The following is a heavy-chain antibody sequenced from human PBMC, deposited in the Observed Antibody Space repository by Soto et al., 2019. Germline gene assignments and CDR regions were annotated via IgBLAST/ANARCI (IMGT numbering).Heavy chain of an antibody. CDR2: IIPIFGTA. V-gene: IGHV1-69*01. D-gene: IGHD3-10*01. J-gene: IGHJ6*02. Sequence: QVQLVQSGAEVKKPGSSVKVSCKASGGTFSSYAISWVRQAPGQGLEWMGGIIPIFGTANYAQKFQGRVTITADESTSTAYMGLSSLRSEDTAVYYWARGRVRGAQYGMDVWGQGATVTVSS. CDR3: ARGRVRGAQYGMDV. CDR1: GGTFSSYA.